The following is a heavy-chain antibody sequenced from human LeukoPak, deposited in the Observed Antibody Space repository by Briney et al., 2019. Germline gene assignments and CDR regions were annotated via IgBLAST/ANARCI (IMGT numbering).Heavy chain of an antibody. D-gene: IGHD2-21*01. J-gene: IGHJ4*02. Sequence: SETLSLTCTVSGDSISSYYWSWIRQPPGKGLEWIGYIYYSGSTDYHPSLKSRVTISVDTSKNQFSLKLSSVTAADTAVYYCARREPMGVVIGFDYWGQGTLVTVSS. V-gene: IGHV4-59*08. CDR1: GDSISSYY. CDR3: ARREPMGVVIGFDY. CDR2: IYYSGST.